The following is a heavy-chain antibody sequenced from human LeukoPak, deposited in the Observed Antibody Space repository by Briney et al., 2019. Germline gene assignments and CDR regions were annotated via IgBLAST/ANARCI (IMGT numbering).Heavy chain of an antibody. V-gene: IGHV1-18*01. J-gene: IGHJ4*02. CDR3: ARVSLAAAEGDY. D-gene: IGHD6-13*01. CDR2: ISAYNGNT. CDR1: GYTFTSYD. Sequence: ASVKVSCKASGYTFTSYDINWVRQAPGQGLEWMGWISAYNGNTNYAQKLQGRVTMTTDTSTSTAYMELRSLRSDDTAVYYCARVSLAAAEGDYWGQGTLVTVSS.